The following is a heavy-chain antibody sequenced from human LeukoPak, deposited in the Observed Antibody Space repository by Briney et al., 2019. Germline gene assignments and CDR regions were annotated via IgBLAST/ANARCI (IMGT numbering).Heavy chain of an antibody. CDR1: GFTFSDYY. Sequence: GGSLRLSCAASGFTFSDYYMSWIRQAPGKGLEWVSYISSSSSYTNYADSVKGRFTISRDNAKNSLYLQMNSLRAEDTAVYYCARAEGDYLNYYGMDVWGQGTTVTVSS. D-gene: IGHD4-17*01. J-gene: IGHJ6*02. CDR3: ARAEGDYLNYYGMDV. V-gene: IGHV3-11*06. CDR2: ISSSSSYT.